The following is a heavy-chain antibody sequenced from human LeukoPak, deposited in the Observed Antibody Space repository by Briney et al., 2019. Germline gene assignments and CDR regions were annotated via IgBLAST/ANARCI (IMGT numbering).Heavy chain of an antibody. V-gene: IGHV1-18*01. CDR2: ISGYNGNT. J-gene: IGHJ5*02. CDR1: GYTFTSYG. CDR3: ATRRDYDILTGYSNNWFDP. D-gene: IGHD3-9*01. Sequence: ASVKVSCKASGYTFTSYGISWVRQAPGQGLEWMGWISGYNGNTNYAQNLQGRVTMTTDTSTSTVYMELRSLRSDDTAVYYCATRRDYDILTGYSNNWFDPWGQGTLVTVSS.